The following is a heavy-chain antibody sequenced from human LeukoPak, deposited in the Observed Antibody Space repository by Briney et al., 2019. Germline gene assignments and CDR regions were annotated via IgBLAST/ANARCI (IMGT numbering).Heavy chain of an antibody. Sequence: GGSLRLSCAASGFTFSIYAMHWVRQAPGKGLEYVSAISSNGGSTFYANSVKGRFTISRDNSKNTLYLQMSSLRAEDMAVYYCARAVGAFDIWGQGTMVTVSS. V-gene: IGHV3-64*01. D-gene: IGHD1-26*01. J-gene: IGHJ3*02. CDR3: ARAVGAFDI. CDR2: ISSNGGST. CDR1: GFTFSIYA.